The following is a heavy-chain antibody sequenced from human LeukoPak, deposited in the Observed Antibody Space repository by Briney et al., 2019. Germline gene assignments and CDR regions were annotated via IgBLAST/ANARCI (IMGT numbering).Heavy chain of an antibody. V-gene: IGHV1-69*04. CDR1: GGTFSSYA. D-gene: IGHD3-10*01. CDR3: ARHYGSGHDP. Sequence: SVNVSCKASGGTFSSYAISWVRQAPGQGLEGMGRIIPILGIANYAQKCQGRVTITADKSTSTAYMELSSLRSEDTAVYYCARHYGSGHDPWGQGTLVTVSS. CDR2: IIPILGIA. J-gene: IGHJ5*02.